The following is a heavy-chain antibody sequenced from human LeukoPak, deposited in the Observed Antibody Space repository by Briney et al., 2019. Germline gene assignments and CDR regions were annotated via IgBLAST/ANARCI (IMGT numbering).Heavy chain of an antibody. V-gene: IGHV3-48*03. J-gene: IGHJ6*02. CDR2: ISSSGSTI. D-gene: IGHD2-2*01. CDR1: GFTFSSYE. Sequence: GGSLRLSCAASGFTFSSYEMNWVRQAPGKGLEWVSYISSSGSTIYYADSVKGRFTISRDNAKNSLYLQMNSLRAEDTAVYYCASQVETYYYYGMDVWSQGTTVTVSS. CDR3: ASQVETYYYYGMDV.